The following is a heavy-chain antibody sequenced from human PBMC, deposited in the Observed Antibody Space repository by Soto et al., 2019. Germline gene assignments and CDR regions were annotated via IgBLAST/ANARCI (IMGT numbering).Heavy chain of an antibody. Sequence: QVQLVESGGGLVKPGGSLRLSCAASGFTFSDYYMSWIRQAPGKGLEWLSYISGSGRNTNYADSVKGRFTISRDNAQNSLYRQMNSLGAEDTAVYYCARANHYAFYDSAGSLPSRTFDYWGQGTLVTVSS. CDR1: GFTFSDYY. CDR3: ARANHYAFYDSAGSLPSRTFDY. J-gene: IGHJ4*02. D-gene: IGHD3-10*01. V-gene: IGHV3-11*05. CDR2: ISGSGRNT.